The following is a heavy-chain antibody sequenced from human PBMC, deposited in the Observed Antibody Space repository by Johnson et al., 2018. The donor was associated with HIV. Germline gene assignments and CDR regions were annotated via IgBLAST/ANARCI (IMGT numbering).Heavy chain of an antibody. Sequence: VQLVESGGGVVQPGGSLRLSCAASGFTVSSNYMSWVRQAPGKGLEWVSVISGSGGSTYYTDSVKGRFTISRDNSKNTLYLQMHSLRIEDTAVYYCAREELEPDVFDIWGQGTMVTVSS. J-gene: IGHJ3*02. D-gene: IGHD1-1*01. CDR2: ISGSGGST. CDR3: AREELEPDVFDI. CDR1: GFTVSSNY. V-gene: IGHV3-66*02.